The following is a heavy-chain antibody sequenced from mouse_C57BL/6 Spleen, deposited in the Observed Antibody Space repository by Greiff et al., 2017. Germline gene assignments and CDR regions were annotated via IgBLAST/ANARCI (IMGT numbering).Heavy chain of an antibody. Sequence: QVQLQQPGAELVMPGASVTLSCKASGYTFPSYWMHWVKQRPGQGLEWIGAIDPSDSYTNYTQQFKGKSTLTVDKYSSTAYMQLSSMTFEDCAVYYCARGNGNFPWFAYWGQGTLVTVSA. D-gene: IGHD2-1*01. J-gene: IGHJ3*01. V-gene: IGHV1-69*01. CDR3: ARGNGNFPWFAY. CDR2: IDPSDSYT. CDR1: GYTFPSYW.